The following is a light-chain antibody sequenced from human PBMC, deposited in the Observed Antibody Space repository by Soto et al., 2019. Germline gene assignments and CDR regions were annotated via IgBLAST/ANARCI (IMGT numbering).Light chain of an antibody. CDR1: QGISND. CDR2: SAS. J-gene: IGKJ4*01. CDR3: LQDYTFPLT. Sequence: AIQMTQSPSSLSASVGDRVTITCRASQGISNDLGWYQQKPGRAPKLLITSASSLQTGVPSRFSGSGSGTDFTLIITSLQPEDFATYYCLQDYTFPLTFGGGTKVQIK. V-gene: IGKV1-6*01.